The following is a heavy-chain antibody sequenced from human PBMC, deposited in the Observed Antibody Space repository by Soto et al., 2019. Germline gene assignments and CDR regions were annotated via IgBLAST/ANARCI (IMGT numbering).Heavy chain of an antibody. CDR1: GLTFSSYG. CDR3: AKSTATLGYCSVGRCPFDN. J-gene: IGHJ4*02. Sequence: QVQLVESGGGVVQPEKSLRVSCAASGLTFSSYGMHWVRQAPGKGLEWVALISYHGSNKYYADSVEGRFTISRDNSKNTLYLQMNSLRAEDTAIYYCAKSTATLGYCSVGRCPFDNWGQGTLVTVAS. D-gene: IGHD2-15*01. CDR2: ISYHGSNK. V-gene: IGHV3-30*18.